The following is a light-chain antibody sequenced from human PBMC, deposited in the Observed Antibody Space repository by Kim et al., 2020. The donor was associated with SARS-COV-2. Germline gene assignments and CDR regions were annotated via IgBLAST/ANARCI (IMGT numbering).Light chain of an antibody. CDR1: NIGSKN. J-gene: IGLJ3*02. V-gene: IGLV3-9*01. CDR2: RDS. CDR3: QVWDSSTGV. Sequence: SVALGRTARITCGGNNIGSKNVRWYQQKPGQATGLVIYRDSNRPSGIPERFSGSNSGNTATLTISRAQAGDEADYYCQVWDSSTGVFGGGTQLTVL.